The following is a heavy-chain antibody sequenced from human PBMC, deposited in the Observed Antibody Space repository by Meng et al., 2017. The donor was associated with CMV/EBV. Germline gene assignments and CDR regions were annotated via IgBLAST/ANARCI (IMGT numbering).Heavy chain of an antibody. CDR2: ISSSGSTI. CDR1: GFTFSDYY. Sequence: CAASGFTFSDYYMSWIRQAPGKGLEWVSYISSSGSTIYYADSVKGRFTTSRDNAKNSLYLQMNSLRAEDTAVYYCARSSFLEWLFSDYWGQGTLVTVSS. CDR3: ARSSFLEWLFSDY. V-gene: IGHV3-11*01. D-gene: IGHD3-3*01. J-gene: IGHJ4*02.